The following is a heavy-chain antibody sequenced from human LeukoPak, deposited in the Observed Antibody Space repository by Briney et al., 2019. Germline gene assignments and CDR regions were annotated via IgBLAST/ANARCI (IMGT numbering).Heavy chain of an antibody. CDR2: IYHSGST. CDR1: GGSISSSNW. J-gene: IGHJ4*02. CDR3: ARDLPHYYDSSILDY. V-gene: IGHV4-4*02. D-gene: IGHD3-22*01. Sequence: PSETLSLTCAVSGGSISSSNWWSWVRQPPGKGLEWIGEIYHSGSTNYNPSLKSRVTISVDKSKNQFSLKLSSVTAADTAVYYCARDLPHYYDSSILDYWGQGTLVTVSS.